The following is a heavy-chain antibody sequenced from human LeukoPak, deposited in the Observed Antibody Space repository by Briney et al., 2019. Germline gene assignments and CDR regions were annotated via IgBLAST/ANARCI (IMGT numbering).Heavy chain of an antibody. Sequence: SETLSLTCTVSGGSISSYYWSWIRQPPGKGLEWIGNIFYSGSTYYGPSLKSRLTISLDTSRNQFSLKLNSVTAADTAVYFCARGILRDYYDSSGFYHRGGVGYWGQGTLVTVSS. J-gene: IGHJ4*02. D-gene: IGHD3-22*01. CDR1: GGSISSYY. CDR2: IFYSGST. V-gene: IGHV4-59*12. CDR3: ARGILRDYYDSSGFYHRGGVGY.